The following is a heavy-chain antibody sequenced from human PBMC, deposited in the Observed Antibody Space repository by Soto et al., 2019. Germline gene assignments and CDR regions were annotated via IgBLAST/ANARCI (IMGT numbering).Heavy chain of an antibody. V-gene: IGHV4-34*01. CDR1: GGSFSGYY. Sequence: SETLSLTCAVYGGSFSGYYWSWIRQPPGKGLEWIGEINHSGSTNYNPSLKSRVTISVDTSKNQFSLKLSSVTAADTAVYYCARERRITMVRGVIKTLDYWGQGTLVTVSS. J-gene: IGHJ4*02. D-gene: IGHD3-10*01. CDR2: INHSGST. CDR3: ARERRITMVRGVIKTLDY.